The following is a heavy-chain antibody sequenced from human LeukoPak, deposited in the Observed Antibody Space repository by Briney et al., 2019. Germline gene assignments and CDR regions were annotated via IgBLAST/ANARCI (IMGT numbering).Heavy chain of an antibody. J-gene: IGHJ2*01. D-gene: IGHD6-19*01. V-gene: IGHV4-59*12. CDR2: TYYSGST. CDR3: ARGRNFGGWNHKYWYFDL. Sequence: SETLSLTCTVSGGSISSYYWSWIRQPPGKGLEWIGYTYYSGSTNYNPSLKSRVTISVDMSKNQFSLKLSSVTAADTAVYYCARGRNFGGWNHKYWYFDLWGRGTLVTVSS. CDR1: GGSISSYY.